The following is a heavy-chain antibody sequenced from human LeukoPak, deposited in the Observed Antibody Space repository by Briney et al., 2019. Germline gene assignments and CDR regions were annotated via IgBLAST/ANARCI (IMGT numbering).Heavy chain of an antibody. J-gene: IGHJ4*02. V-gene: IGHV3-30*04. CDR3: ASRSGGDYPYFDY. D-gene: IGHD4-17*01. CDR1: GFTFTNYA. Sequence: GRSLRLSCAASGFTFTNYAMHWVRQAPGKGLEWVTVISRDGRNIYYADSVKGRFTISRDNSKNTLYLQMNSLRVEDTALYYCASRSGGDYPYFDYWGQGTLVTVSS. CDR2: ISRDGRNI.